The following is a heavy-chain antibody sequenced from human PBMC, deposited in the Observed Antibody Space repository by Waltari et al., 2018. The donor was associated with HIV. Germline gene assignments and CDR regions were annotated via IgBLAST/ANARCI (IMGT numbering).Heavy chain of an antibody. V-gene: IGHV3-30*02. Sequence: QVHLVEYGGAVVQPGGSLRLSCTASGVNLTISAIHGVRQAPGRGLEWVAGVRDDGSHDYYGDSVKGRFTISRDNSKNAIFLEMTILRLEDTAKYYCAKDGAPGRDAIFDSWGQGTLVTV. CDR1: GVNLTISA. D-gene: IGHD1-26*01. CDR3: AKDGAPGRDAIFDS. J-gene: IGHJ3*01. CDR2: VRDDGSHD.